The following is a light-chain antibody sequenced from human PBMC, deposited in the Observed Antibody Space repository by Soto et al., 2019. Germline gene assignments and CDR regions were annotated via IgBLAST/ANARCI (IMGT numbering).Light chain of an antibody. J-gene: IGKJ1*01. V-gene: IGKV1-5*03. Sequence: DIQMTQSPSTLSASVGDRVTITCRASQSISSWLAWYQQKPGKAPKLLIYKASSLKSGVPSRFSGSGSGTEFTLTISSLQPDDCATYYCQQYNSSPWTFGQGTKVEIK. CDR1: QSISSW. CDR2: KAS. CDR3: QQYNSSPWT.